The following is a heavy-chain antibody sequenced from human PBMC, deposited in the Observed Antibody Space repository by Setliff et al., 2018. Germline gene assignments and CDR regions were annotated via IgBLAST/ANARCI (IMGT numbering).Heavy chain of an antibody. V-gene: IGHV1-3*01. CDR3: ARAGYSSGWLLDY. Sequence: GASVKVSCKASGYTFTSYAMHWVRQAPGQRLEWMGWINAGNGNTKYSQKFQGRVTITRDTSASTAYMELRSLRSDDTAVYYCARAGYSSGWLLDYWGQGTLVTVSS. CDR1: GYTFTSYA. CDR2: INAGNGNT. J-gene: IGHJ4*02. D-gene: IGHD6-19*01.